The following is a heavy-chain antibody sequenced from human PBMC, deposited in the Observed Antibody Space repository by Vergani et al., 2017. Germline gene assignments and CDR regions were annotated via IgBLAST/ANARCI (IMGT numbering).Heavy chain of an antibody. V-gene: IGHV4-59*01. Sequence: QVQLQESGPGLVKPSETLSLTCTVSGGSISSYYWSWIRQPPGKGLEWIGYIYYSGSTNYNPSLKSRVTISVDTSKNQFSLKLSSVTAADTAVYYCGRAQRYGGLVPPGDWGQGTLVTVSS. CDR2: IYYSGST. D-gene: IGHD3/OR15-3a*01. CDR1: GGSISSYY. J-gene: IGHJ4*02. CDR3: GRAQRYGGLVPPGD.